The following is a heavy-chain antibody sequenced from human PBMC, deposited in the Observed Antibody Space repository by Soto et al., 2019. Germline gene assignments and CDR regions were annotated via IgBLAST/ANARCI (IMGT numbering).Heavy chain of an antibody. CDR2: ISYSGST. V-gene: IGHV4-39*01. Sequence: QLQLQESGPGLVKPSETLSLTCTVSGGSISSSNYYWGWIRQPPGKGLEWIGSISYSGSTYYNPSLEMRVTMCGQTAKTQAYLKLSFVIAADTAVYYYWRLVDTAMFSWGQETLATPSS. D-gene: IGHD5-18*01. CDR3: WRLVDTAMFS. J-gene: IGHJ4*02. CDR1: GGSISSSNYY.